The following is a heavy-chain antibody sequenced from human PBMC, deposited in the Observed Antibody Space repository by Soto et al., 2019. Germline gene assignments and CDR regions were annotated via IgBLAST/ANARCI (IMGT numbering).Heavy chain of an antibody. CDR3: AREVRGVISYWFDP. CDR1: GYSFSIFW. J-gene: IGHJ5*02. D-gene: IGHD3-10*01. CDR2: IYPADSDT. Sequence: PGESLKISCKGSGYSFSIFWIGWVRQMPGKGLEWMGVIYPADSDTRYSPSFEGQVTISADKSFSTVYLQWSSLKASDTAMYYCAREVRGVISYWFDPWGQGTLVTVSS. V-gene: IGHV5-51*01.